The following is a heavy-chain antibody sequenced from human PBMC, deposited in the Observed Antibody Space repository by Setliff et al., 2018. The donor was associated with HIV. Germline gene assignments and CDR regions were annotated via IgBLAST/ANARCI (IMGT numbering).Heavy chain of an antibody. Sequence: ASVKVSCKTSGYTFVNYYVNWVRQAPGQGLEWIGIVNCMKGDTSYAQSLKGRVTVTRDTSTSTVYMDLSSLRPEDTAVYYCARETQTNSGSYLAWGQGTLVTVSS. D-gene: IGHD3-10*01. CDR1: GYTFVNYY. V-gene: IGHV1-46*01. J-gene: IGHJ4*02. CDR3: ARETQTNSGSYLA. CDR2: VNCMKGDT.